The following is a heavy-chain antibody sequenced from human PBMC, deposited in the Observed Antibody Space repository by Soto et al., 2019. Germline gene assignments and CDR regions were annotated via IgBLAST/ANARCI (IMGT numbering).Heavy chain of an antibody. J-gene: IGHJ4*02. CDR2: IKKDGSEQ. CDR3: ARGSTSWYFDF. D-gene: IGHD2-2*01. V-gene: IGHV3-7*01. Sequence: AGSLRLSCAASGFTFNRYWMSWVRQAPGKGLEWVANIKKDGSEQYYVDSVKGRFTVSRDNAKNSLTLQMSGLRAEDTAVYYCARGSTSWYFDFWGQGTLVTVSS. CDR1: GFTFNRYW.